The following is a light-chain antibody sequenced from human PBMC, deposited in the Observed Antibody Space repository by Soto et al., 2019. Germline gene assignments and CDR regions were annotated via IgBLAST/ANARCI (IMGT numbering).Light chain of an antibody. Sequence: DIQMTQSPSSLSAFVGDRVTITCRASQSISTYLNWYQQKPGNAPRVVIYAASRLGSGVPSRFSGSGSVTDFILTIHSLQPEDLGTYSCQQIDDSALPFGGGTKVEI. CDR3: QQIDDSALP. CDR1: QSISTY. CDR2: AAS. J-gene: IGKJ4*01. V-gene: IGKV1-39*01.